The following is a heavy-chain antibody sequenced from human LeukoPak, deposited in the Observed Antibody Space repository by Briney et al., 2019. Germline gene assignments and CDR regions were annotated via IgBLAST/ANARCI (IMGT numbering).Heavy chain of an antibody. CDR2: ISGSGGST. J-gene: IGHJ4*02. D-gene: IGHD3-10*01. CDR1: GFTFSSYA. Sequence: QPGGSLRLSCAASGFTFSSYAMSWVRQAPGKGLEWVSAISGSGGSTYYAASVKGRFTISRDNAKNSLYLQMNSLRAEDTAVYYCARGVVRDYASDCWGQGTLATVSS. V-gene: IGHV3-23*01. CDR3: ARGVVRDYASDC.